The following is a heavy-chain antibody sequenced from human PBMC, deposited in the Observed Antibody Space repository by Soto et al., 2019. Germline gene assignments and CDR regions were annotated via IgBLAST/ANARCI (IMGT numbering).Heavy chain of an antibody. Sequence: SQXLSLPCSISGDSVSSNSAAWNWIRPSPSRGLEWLGRTYYRSKWYNDYAVSVKSRITINPDTSKNQFSLQLNSVTTEDTAVYYCARVGDGYNYNWFDPWGQGTLVTVSS. CDR1: GDSVSSNSAA. CDR3: ARVGDGYNYNWFDP. CDR2: TYYRSKWYN. J-gene: IGHJ5*02. D-gene: IGHD2-21*01. V-gene: IGHV6-1*01.